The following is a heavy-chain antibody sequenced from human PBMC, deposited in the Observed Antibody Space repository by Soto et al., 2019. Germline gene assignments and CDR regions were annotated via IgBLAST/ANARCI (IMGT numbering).Heavy chain of an antibody. J-gene: IGHJ6*02. V-gene: IGHV4-31*03. CDR1: GGSISSGGYY. D-gene: IGHD6-13*01. Sequence: PSETLSLTCTVSGGSISSGGYYWSWIRQHPGKGLEWIGYIYYSGSTYYNPSLKSRVTISVDTSKNQFSLKLSSVTAADTAVYYCARDRFEPIAAAGNYYYYGMDVWGQGTTVTV. CDR3: ARDRFEPIAAAGNYYYYGMDV. CDR2: IYYSGST.